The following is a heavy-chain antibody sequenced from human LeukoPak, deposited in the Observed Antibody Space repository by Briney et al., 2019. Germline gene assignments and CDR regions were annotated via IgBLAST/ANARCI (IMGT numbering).Heavy chain of an antibody. J-gene: IGHJ4*02. Sequence: SVKVSCKASGGTFSSYAISWVRQAPGQGLEWMGGITPIFGTANYAQKFQDRVTITADGSTSTAYMEPSSLRSEDTAVYYCARDTRIAAAEYSFDYWGQGTLVTVSS. D-gene: IGHD6-13*01. CDR3: ARDTRIAAAEYSFDY. CDR1: GGTFSSYA. CDR2: ITPIFGTA. V-gene: IGHV1-69*13.